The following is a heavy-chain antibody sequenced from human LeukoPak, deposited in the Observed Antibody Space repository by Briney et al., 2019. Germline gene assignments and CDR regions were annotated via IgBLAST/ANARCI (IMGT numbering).Heavy chain of an antibody. D-gene: IGHD4-11*01. CDR3: AKGGSSYSEMDY. CDR1: GFTFSSYA. V-gene: IGHV3-23*01. Sequence: GGSLRLSCAASGFTFSSYAMSWVRQAPGKGLEWISGLSASGGLTYYADSVKGRFTISRDNSKNTLYLQMNSLRADDTAVYYCAKGGSSYSEMDYWGQGTLVTVSS. CDR2: LSASGGLT. J-gene: IGHJ4*02.